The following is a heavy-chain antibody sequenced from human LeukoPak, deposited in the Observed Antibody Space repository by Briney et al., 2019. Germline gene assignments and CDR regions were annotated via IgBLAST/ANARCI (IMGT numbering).Heavy chain of an antibody. J-gene: IGHJ4*02. CDR3: VRDNSRGQSLGVIY. Sequence: GGSLRLSCAASGFTFSTYNMKWVRQAPGKGLEWISHINADSSTIHYADSVSGRFTTSRDNAKNSLYLQMNSLRAEHTAVYYCVRDNSRGQSLGVIYWGQGSLVTVSS. CDR2: INADSSTI. V-gene: IGHV3-48*01. D-gene: IGHD3-22*01. CDR1: GFTFSTYN.